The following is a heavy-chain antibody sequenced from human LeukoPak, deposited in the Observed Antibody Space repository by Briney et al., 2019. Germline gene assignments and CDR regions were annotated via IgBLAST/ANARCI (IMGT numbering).Heavy chain of an antibody. V-gene: IGHV3-9*01. D-gene: IGHD1-26*01. J-gene: IGHJ4*02. CDR1: GFTFDDYA. CDR2: ISWNSGSI. Sequence: PGGSLRLSCAASGFTFDDYAMHWVRQAPGKGLEWVSGISWNSGSIGYADSVKGRFTISRDNAKNSLYLQMNSLRAEDTALYYCAKSIVGATTGFDYWGQGTLVTVSS. CDR3: AKSIVGATTGFDY.